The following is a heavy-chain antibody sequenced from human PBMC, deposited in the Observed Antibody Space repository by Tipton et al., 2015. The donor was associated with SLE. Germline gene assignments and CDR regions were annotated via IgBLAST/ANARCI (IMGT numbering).Heavy chain of an antibody. CDR1: NGSINLYY. Sequence: TLSLTCTVSNGSINLYYWSWIRQSPGKGLEYIGHVYYLGATNYNPSLKSRVTISVDTSKNQFSLKLSSVTAADTAVYYCARRLRRGGAFDIWGQGTMVTVSS. CDR2: VYYLGAT. CDR3: ARRLRRGGAFDI. J-gene: IGHJ3*02. V-gene: IGHV4-59*01. D-gene: IGHD4-17*01.